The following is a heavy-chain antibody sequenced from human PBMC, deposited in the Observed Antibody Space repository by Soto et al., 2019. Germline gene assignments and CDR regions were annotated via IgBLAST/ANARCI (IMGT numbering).Heavy chain of an antibody. CDR1: GFTFSDYY. V-gene: IGHV3-11*01. J-gene: IGHJ4*02. CDR2: ITSSGSTI. D-gene: IGHD6-19*01. CDR3: ARENEQWVAADN. Sequence: PGGSLRLSCAASGFTFSDYYMSWIRQAPGKGLEWVSYITSSGSTIYYADSVKGRFTTSRDNAKNSLYLQMNSLRAEDTAVYYCARENEQWVAADNWVQGTLVTVSS.